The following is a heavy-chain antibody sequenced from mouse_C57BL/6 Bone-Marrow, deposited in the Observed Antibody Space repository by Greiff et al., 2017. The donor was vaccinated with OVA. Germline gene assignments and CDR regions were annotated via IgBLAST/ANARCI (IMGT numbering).Heavy chain of an antibody. Sequence: EVMLVESGEGLVKPGGSLKLSCAASGFTFSSYAMSWVRQTPETRLEWVAYISSGGDYIYYADTVKGRFTISRDNARNTLYLQMSSLKSEDTAMYYCTRGYDYDEGGKNYWGQGTTLTVSS. CDR2: ISSGGDYI. J-gene: IGHJ2*01. CDR1: GFTFSSYA. CDR3: TRGYDYDEGGKNY. V-gene: IGHV5-9-1*02. D-gene: IGHD2-4*01.